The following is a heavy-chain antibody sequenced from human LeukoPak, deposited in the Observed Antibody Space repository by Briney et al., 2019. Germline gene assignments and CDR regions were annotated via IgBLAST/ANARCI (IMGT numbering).Heavy chain of an antibody. Sequence: GGSLRLSCAASGFTFSDYYMSWIRQAPGKGLEWISYITGSGSTIYYADSVKGRFTISRDNTKNSLYLQMNSLRAEDTAVYYCARGRYGTRYVDYWGQGTLVTVSS. CDR2: ITGSGSTI. D-gene: IGHD4-17*01. V-gene: IGHV3-11*04. J-gene: IGHJ4*02. CDR1: GFTFSDYY. CDR3: ARGRYGTRYVDY.